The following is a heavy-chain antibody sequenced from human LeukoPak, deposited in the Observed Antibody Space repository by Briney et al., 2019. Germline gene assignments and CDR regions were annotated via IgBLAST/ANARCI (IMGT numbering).Heavy chain of an antibody. V-gene: IGHV4-34*01. CDR3: ARQHGYGSGGSCAHPLLWRSSYYYYMDV. J-gene: IGHJ6*03. CDR1: GGSFSGYY. Sequence: SETLSLTCAVYGGSFSGYYWSWIRQPPGKGLEWIGEINHSGSTNYNPSLKSRVTISVDTSKNQFSLKLSSVTAADTAFYYCARQHGYGSGGSCAHPLLWRSSYYYYMDVWGKGTTVTISS. CDR2: INHSGST. D-gene: IGHD2-15*01.